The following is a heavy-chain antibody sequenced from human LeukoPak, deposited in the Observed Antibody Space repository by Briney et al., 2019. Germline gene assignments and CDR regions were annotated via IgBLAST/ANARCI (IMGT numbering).Heavy chain of an antibody. CDR3: AREGSSNSFDY. D-gene: IGHD6-13*01. Sequence: GASVKVSCKASGYTFTGYYMHWVRQAPGQGLESMGWINPNSGATYYAQKFQDRVTMARDTSISTAYMEVSRLRSDDTAVYYCAREGSSNSFDYWGQGTLVTVSS. V-gene: IGHV1-2*02. CDR1: GYTFTGYY. CDR2: INPNSGAT. J-gene: IGHJ4*02.